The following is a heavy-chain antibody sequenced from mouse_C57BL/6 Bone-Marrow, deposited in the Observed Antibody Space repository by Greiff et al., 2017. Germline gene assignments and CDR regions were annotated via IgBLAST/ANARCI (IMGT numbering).Heavy chain of an antibody. CDR2: ISNLAYSI. Sequence: EVQLVESGGGLVQPGGSLKLSCAASGFTFSDHGMAWVRQAPRKGPEWVAFISNLAYSIYYADTVTGRFTISRENAKNTLYLEMSSLRSEDTAMYYCARRGLKAMDYWGQGTSVTVSS. CDR1: GFTFSDHG. V-gene: IGHV5-15*04. CDR3: ARRGLKAMDY. J-gene: IGHJ4*01. D-gene: IGHD3-1*01.